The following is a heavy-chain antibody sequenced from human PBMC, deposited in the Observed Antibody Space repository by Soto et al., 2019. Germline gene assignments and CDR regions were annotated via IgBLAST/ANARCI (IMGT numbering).Heavy chain of an antibody. J-gene: IGHJ6*03. D-gene: IGHD6-6*01. Sequence: QITLKESGPTLVNPTQTLTLTCTFSGFSLSTSGVGVGWIRQPPGKPLECLALIYWDDDSSYSPSLNSRLTITKDTSKNQVGRTMTNMEPVDTATYYCAHNLRIEARRDYDYYMGVCGKGTTDTVSS. CDR2: IYWDDDS. CDR3: AHNLRIEARRDYDYYMGV. CDR1: GFSLSTSGVG. V-gene: IGHV2-5*02.